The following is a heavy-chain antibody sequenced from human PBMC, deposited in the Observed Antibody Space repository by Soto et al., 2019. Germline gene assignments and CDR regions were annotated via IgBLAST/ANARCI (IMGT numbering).Heavy chain of an antibody. J-gene: IGHJ6*02. V-gene: IGHV4-34*01. D-gene: IGHD3-10*01. CDR2: INHSGST. CDR1: GGPFSGYY. Sequence: SETLSLTCAVYGGPFSGYYWSWIRQPPGKGLEWIGEINHSGSTNYNPSLKSRVTISVDMSKNQFSLKLTSVTAADTAVYYCVRGMVRGVMTTYYYGMDVWGQGTTVTVSS. CDR3: VRGMVRGVMTTYYYGMDV.